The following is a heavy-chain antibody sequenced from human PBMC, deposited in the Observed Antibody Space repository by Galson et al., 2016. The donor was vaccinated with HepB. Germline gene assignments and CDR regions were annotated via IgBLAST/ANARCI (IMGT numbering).Heavy chain of an antibody. CDR3: ARAPYQLLWYFEN. D-gene: IGHD2-2*01. CDR2: ISSSSGYI. Sequence: SLRLSCAASGFTFSSYSLNWVRQAPGKGLEWVSSISSSSGYIYYEDSVKGRFTVSSDNTRNSLYLQMNSLRDEDTAVYYCARAPYQLLWYFENWGQGTRVTVSS. V-gene: IGHV3-21*01. CDR1: GFTFSSYS. J-gene: IGHJ4*02.